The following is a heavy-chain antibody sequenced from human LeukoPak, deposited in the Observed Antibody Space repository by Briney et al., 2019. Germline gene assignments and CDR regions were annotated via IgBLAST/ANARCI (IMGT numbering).Heavy chain of an antibody. D-gene: IGHD3-22*01. CDR1: GFSFSDYY. CDR2: ISSSGSTI. V-gene: IGHV3-11*01. J-gene: IGHJ1*01. CDR3: ARSYYYDSSAYYGSDETAYFPH. Sequence: GGSLRLSCAASGFSFSDYYMSWIRQAPGKGLEWVSYISSSGSTIYYADSVKGRFTMSRDNSKNSLYLQMNSLRAEDTAVYSCARSYYYDSSAYYGSDETAYFPHSGPGTLVTVSS.